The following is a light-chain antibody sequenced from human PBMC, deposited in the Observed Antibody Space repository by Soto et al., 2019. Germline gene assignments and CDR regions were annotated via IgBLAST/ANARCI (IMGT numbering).Light chain of an antibody. CDR3: QQYGSSGT. CDR1: QRVSNNY. CDR2: GAS. J-gene: IGKJ1*01. Sequence: DIVLTQSPCALSLSPGERATLSCRARQRVSNNYFAWYQQTPGQAPRLLIDGASNRATGIPDRCSGRGAGTDFPLTISRLEPEEFAVYYCQQYGSSGTCGQGTKVDI. V-gene: IGKV3-20*01.